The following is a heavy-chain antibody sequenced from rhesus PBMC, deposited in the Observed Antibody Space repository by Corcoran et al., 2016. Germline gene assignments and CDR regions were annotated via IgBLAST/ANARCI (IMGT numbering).Heavy chain of an antibody. CDR1: GGSIRNNY. J-gene: IGHJ1*01. CDR3: ARRPWGDYGYFDV. D-gene: IGHD3-34*01. V-gene: IGHV4-173*01. Sequence: QLQLQEAGPGLVTPSETLSLTCAVSGGSIRNNYWNWIRQSPGKGLEWIGRISHSRGRTEYNPSSTRRASISADTSKNQFSVKLTSGTAADTDVYYCARRPWGDYGYFDVWGQGALVTVSS. CDR2: ISHSRGRT.